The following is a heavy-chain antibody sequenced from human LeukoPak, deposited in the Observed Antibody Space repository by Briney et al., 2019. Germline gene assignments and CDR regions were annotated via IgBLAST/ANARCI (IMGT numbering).Heavy chain of an antibody. CDR2: IYSSGTT. CDR1: GGSIRSYN. J-gene: IGHJ4*02. D-gene: IGHD5-18*01. CDR3: ARERVDIAMGFDY. Sequence: SSETLSLTCTVSGGSIRSYNWHWIRQPAGKGLEWIGRIYSSGTTNYNASLMSRVTMSLDKSKSQFFLNLTSVTAADTAVYYCARERVDIAMGFDYWGQGSLVIVSS. V-gene: IGHV4-4*07.